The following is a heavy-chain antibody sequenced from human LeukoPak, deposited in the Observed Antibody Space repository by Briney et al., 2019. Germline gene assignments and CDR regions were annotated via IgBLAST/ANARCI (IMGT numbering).Heavy chain of an antibody. CDR1: GFTFSSYG. CDR3: TTVGRWLVSPFDY. D-gene: IGHD6-19*01. CDR2: IKSKTDGGTT. J-gene: IGHJ4*02. V-gene: IGHV3-15*01. Sequence: GGSLRLSCAASGFTFSSYGMSWVRQAPGKGLEWVGRIKSKTDGGTTDYAAPVKGRFTISRDDSKNTLYLQMNSLKTEDTAVYYCTTVGRWLVSPFDYWGQGTLVTVSS.